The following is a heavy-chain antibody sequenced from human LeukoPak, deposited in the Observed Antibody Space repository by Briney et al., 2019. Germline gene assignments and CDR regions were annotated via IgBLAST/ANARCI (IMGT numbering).Heavy chain of an antibody. D-gene: IGHD1-26*01. V-gene: IGHV3-30*04. J-gene: IGHJ4*02. Sequence: GGSLRLSCAASGFTFSSYAMHWVRQAPGKGLEWVAVISYDGSNKYYADSVKRRFTISRDNSKNTLYLQMNSLRAEDTAVYYCAKTNSPYSGSYYVDYWGQGTLVTVSS. CDR3: AKTNSPYSGSYYVDY. CDR2: ISYDGSNK. CDR1: GFTFSSYA.